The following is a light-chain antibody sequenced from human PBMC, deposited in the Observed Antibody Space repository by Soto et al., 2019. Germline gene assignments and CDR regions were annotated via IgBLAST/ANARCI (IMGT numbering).Light chain of an antibody. CDR3: QKYSSVPV. CDR2: AAS. Sequence: DIQMTQSPTSLSASVGDRVTITCRASQGIRNFVAWYQQKPGKAPKLLIYAASTLQSGVPSRFSGSGSGTDFTLTINSLQPEDVATYSCQKYSSVPVFGPGTKGEIQ. CDR1: QGIRNF. J-gene: IGKJ3*01. V-gene: IGKV1-27*01.